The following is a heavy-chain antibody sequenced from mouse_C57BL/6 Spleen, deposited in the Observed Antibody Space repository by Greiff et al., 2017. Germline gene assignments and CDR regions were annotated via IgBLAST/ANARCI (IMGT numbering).Heavy chain of an antibody. V-gene: IGHV1-61*01. J-gene: IGHJ3*01. D-gene: IGHD1-3*01. CDR3: ARFGANYPFAY. CDR2: IYPSDSET. CDR1: GYTFTSYW. Sequence: QVQLQQSGAELVRPGSSVKLSCKASGYTFTSYWMDWVKQRPGQGLEWIGNIYPSDSETHYNQKFKDKATLTVDKSSSTAYMQLSSLTSEDSAVYYCARFGANYPFAYWGQGTLVTVSA.